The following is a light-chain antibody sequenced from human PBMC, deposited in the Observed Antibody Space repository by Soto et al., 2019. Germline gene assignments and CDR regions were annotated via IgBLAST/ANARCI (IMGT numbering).Light chain of an antibody. CDR2: EAS. J-gene: IGKJ5*01. CDR3: QQYDSYLIT. CDR1: QSIRYW. V-gene: IGKV1-5*03. Sequence: DIQMTQSPSTLCASVGDRATITCRASQSIRYWLAWFQQKTGKAPRLLIYEASRLESGVPSRIRGKGSGTDYTLTISRLQTEDFSTYYGQQYDSYLITFGQGTRLEIK.